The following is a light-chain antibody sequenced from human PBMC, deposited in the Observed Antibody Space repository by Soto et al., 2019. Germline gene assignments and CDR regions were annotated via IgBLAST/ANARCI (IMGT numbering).Light chain of an antibody. CDR2: DAS. V-gene: IGKV1-5*01. J-gene: IGKJ4*01. CDR1: QSISSW. Sequence: DIHMTQSPSTLSASVGDRVTITCRASQSISSWLAWYQQKPGKAPKLLIFDASSLESGVPSRFSGSGSGAEFTLTISSLQRDDSATYYCQQYNSYSPLTFGGGTKGDIK. CDR3: QQYNSYSPLT.